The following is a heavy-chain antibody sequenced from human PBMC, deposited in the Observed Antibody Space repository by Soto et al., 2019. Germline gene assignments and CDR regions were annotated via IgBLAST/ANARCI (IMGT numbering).Heavy chain of an antibody. CDR1: GGSFSGYY. D-gene: IGHD4-17*01. V-gene: IGHV4-34*01. CDR2: INHSGST. J-gene: IGHJ4*02. Sequence: PSETLSLTCAVYGGSFSGYYCSWIRQPPGKGLEWIGEINHSGSTNYNPSLKSRVTISVDTSKNQFSLKLSSVTAADTAVYYCASQDYGDLFYLDYWGQGTLVTVSS. CDR3: ASQDYGDLFYLDY.